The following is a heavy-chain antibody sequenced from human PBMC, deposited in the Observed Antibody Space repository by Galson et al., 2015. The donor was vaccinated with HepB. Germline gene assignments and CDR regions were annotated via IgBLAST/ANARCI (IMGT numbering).Heavy chain of an antibody. V-gene: IGHV4-59*01. CDR2: ISYSGRT. Sequence: ETLSLTCTVSGVSISSNYWSWIRQPPGRGLEWIGYISYSGRTNYKSSLQSRVTISADTSKNQLSLKLSSVTAADTAVYYCARDARRDGYHYGFYSFDYWGLGTLVTVSS. CDR1: GVSISSNY. CDR3: ARDARRDGYHYGFYSFDY. J-gene: IGHJ4*02. D-gene: IGHD5-24*01.